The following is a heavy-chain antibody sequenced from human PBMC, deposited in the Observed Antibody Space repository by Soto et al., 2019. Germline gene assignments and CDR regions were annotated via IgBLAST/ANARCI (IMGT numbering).Heavy chain of an antibody. CDR2: INAGNGNT. D-gene: IGHD3-16*02. CDR3: ARAGYDYIWGSYRYTGAPLYYFDY. CDR1: GYTFTSYA. V-gene: IGHV1-3*01. J-gene: IGHJ4*02. Sequence: QVQLVQSGAEVKKPGASVKVSCKASGYTFTSYAMHWVRQAPGQRLEWMGWINAGNGNTKYSQKFQGRVTITRDTSANTAYMELSSLRSEDTAVYYCARAGYDYIWGSYRYTGAPLYYFDYWGQGTLVTVSS.